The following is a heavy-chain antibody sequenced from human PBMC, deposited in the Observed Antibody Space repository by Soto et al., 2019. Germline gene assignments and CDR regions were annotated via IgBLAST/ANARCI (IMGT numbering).Heavy chain of an antibody. Sequence: SETLSLTGTVSGGSISSGYYYWSWIRQPPGKGPEWIGYIYYIGSTYYNPSLKSRATISVDTSKNQFSLKLSSVTAADTAVYYCAIHGGYYVCGQGITVTVSS. CDR2: IYYIGST. CDR3: AIHGGYYV. D-gene: IGHD4-17*01. V-gene: IGHV4-30-4*01. CDR1: GGSISSGYYY. J-gene: IGHJ6*02.